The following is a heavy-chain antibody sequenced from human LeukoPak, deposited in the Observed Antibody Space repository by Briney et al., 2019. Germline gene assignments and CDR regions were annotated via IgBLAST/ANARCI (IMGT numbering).Heavy chain of an antibody. CDR3: ASLSYDSSGYWNPGFDY. D-gene: IGHD3-22*01. V-gene: IGHV1-69*02. J-gene: IGHJ4*02. CDR1: GGTFSSYT. Sequence: GASVKVSCKASGGTFSSYTISWVRQAPGQGLEWMGRIIPILGIANYAQKFRGRVTITADKSTSTAYMELSSLRSEDTAVYYCASLSYDSSGYWNPGFDYWGQGTLVTVSS. CDR2: IIPILGIA.